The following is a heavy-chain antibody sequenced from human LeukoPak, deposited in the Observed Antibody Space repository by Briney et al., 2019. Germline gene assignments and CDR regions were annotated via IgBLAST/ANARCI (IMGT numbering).Heavy chain of an antibody. D-gene: IGHD3-16*02. J-gene: IGHJ4*02. Sequence: GGSLRLSCAASGFTFSSYGMPWVRQAPGKGLEWVAVIWYDGSNKYYADSVKGRFTISRDNSKNTLYLQMNSLRAEDTAVYYCARDSGVVTLDYWGQGTLVTVSS. CDR1: GFTFSSYG. V-gene: IGHV3-33*01. CDR2: IWYDGSNK. CDR3: ARDSGVVTLDY.